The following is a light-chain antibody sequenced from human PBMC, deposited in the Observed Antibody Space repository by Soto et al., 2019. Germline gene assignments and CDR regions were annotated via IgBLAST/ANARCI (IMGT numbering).Light chain of an antibody. CDR2: AAS. V-gene: IGKV1-5*01. CDR1: QSISSR. J-gene: IGKJ1*01. CDR3: QKYNSYSLT. Sequence: DIQMTQSPSTLSAAVGDRVTITCRASQSISSRLAWYQQKPAKAPKLLIYAASRLESGVPSRFSGRGSGTEFTLTISSLQPDDFATYYCQKYNSYSLTFGQGTKVDIK.